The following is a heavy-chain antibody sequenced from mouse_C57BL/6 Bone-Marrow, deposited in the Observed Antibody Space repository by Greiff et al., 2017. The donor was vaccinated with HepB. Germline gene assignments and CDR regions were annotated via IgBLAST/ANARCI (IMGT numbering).Heavy chain of an antibody. CDR1: GFTFSDFY. J-gene: IGHJ4*01. D-gene: IGHD1-1*01. Sequence: EVKLMESGGGLVQSGRSLRLSCATSGFTFSDFYMEWVRQAPGKGLEWIAASRNKANDYTTEYSASVKGRFIVSRDTSQSSLYLQMNALRAEDTAIYYCARDANYGSSYEYYAMDYWGQGTSVTVSS. CDR3: ARDANYGSSYEYYAMDY. V-gene: IGHV7-1*01. CDR2: SRNKANDYTT.